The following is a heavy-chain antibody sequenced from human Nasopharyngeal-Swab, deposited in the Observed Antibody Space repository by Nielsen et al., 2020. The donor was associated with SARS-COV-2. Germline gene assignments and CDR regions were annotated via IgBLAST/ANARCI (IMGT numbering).Heavy chain of an antibody. J-gene: IGHJ6*02. D-gene: IGHD2-2*01. CDR1: GYIFSNYY. Sequence: ASVKVSCKASGYIFSNYYIHWVRQAPGQGLEWLGVSNPTGDTNYAQKFRSRVTMTRDTSTSTVFMDLSSLRSEDTAVYYCARRGRCSGSSCDMDVWGQGTTVTVSS. CDR2: SNPTGDT. CDR3: ARRGRCSGSSCDMDV. V-gene: IGHV1-46*01.